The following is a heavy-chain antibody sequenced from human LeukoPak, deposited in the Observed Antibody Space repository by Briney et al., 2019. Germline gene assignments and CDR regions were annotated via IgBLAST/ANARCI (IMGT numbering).Heavy chain of an antibody. Sequence: GGSLRLSCAASGLTFDDYAMHWVRQAPGKGLEWVSGISWNSGSIGYADSVKGRFTISRDNAKNSLYLQMNSLRAEDTALYYCAKDRHPIGYCSGGSCFTFDYWGQGTLVTVSS. CDR2: ISWNSGSI. D-gene: IGHD2-15*01. CDR3: AKDRHPIGYCSGGSCFTFDY. CDR1: GLTFDDYA. J-gene: IGHJ4*02. V-gene: IGHV3-9*01.